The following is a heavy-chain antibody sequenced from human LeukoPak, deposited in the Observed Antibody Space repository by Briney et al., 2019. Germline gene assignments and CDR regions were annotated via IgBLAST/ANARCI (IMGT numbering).Heavy chain of an antibody. CDR1: GGSFSGYY. V-gene: IGHV4-34*01. Sequence: PSETLSLTCAVYGGSFSGYYWSWIRQPPGKGLEWIGEINHSGSTNYNPSLKSRVTISVDTSKNQLSLKLSSVTAADTAVYYCARGGYDFWSGYPLDYWGKGTLVTVSS. J-gene: IGHJ4*02. CDR2: INHSGST. CDR3: ARGGYDFWSGYPLDY. D-gene: IGHD3-3*01.